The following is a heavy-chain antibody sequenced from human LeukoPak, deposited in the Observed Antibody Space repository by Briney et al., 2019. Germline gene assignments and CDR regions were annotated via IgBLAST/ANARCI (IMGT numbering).Heavy chain of an antibody. CDR1: GYTFTSYG. Sequence: ASVKVSCKASGYTFTSYGISWVRQAPGQGLEWMGWISAYNGNTNYAQKLQGRVTMTTDTSTSTAYMELRSLRSDDTAVYYCARDQYYYDSSGYYGDFDYWGQGTLVTVSS. J-gene: IGHJ4*02. CDR2: ISAYNGNT. CDR3: ARDQYYYDSSGYYGDFDY. D-gene: IGHD3-22*01. V-gene: IGHV1-18*01.